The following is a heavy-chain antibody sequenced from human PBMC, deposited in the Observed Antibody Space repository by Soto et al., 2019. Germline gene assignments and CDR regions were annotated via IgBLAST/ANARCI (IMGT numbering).Heavy chain of an antibody. CDR3: AKVWGEDGYCSRTSCLYYFHH. Sequence: SETLSLTCTVSGGSISSYYWSWIRQPPGKGLEWIGYIYYSGSTNYNPSLKSRVTISVDTSKNQFSLKLSSVTAADTAVYYCAKVWGEDGYCSRTSCLYYFHHWGQGTLVTVSS. CDR2: IYYSGST. CDR1: GGSISSYY. D-gene: IGHD2-2*03. J-gene: IGHJ4*02. V-gene: IGHV4-59*12.